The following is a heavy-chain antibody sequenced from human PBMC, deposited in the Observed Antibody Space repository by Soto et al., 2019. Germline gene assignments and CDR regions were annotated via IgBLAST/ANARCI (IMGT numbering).Heavy chain of an antibody. CDR1: GYTFTSYY. J-gene: IGHJ5*02. CDR2: INPSGGST. V-gene: IGHV1-46*01. CDR3: AKDPNRCSSTSCPNWFDP. D-gene: IGHD2-2*01. Sequence: ASVKVSCKASGYTFTSYYMHWVRQAPGQGLEWMGIINPSGGSTSYAQKFQGRVTMTRDTSTSTVYMELSSLRAEDTAVYYCAKDPNRCSSTSCPNWFDPWGQGTLVTVSS.